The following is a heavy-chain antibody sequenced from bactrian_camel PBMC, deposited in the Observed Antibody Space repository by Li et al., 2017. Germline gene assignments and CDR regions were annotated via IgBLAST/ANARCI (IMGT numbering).Heavy chain of an antibody. J-gene: IGHJ6*01. CDR2: IYFLSGTT. D-gene: IGHD2*01. Sequence: VQLVESGGGSVQSGGSLTLSCVASGYTDRPNCMGWFRQVPDNQREGVAAIYFLSGTTTYGDFAKGRFTMSQDNTGHSVYLRMDDLKVEDTAIHYCASDYKCPRQSISGVYCAPKATDFAYWGQGTQVTVS. V-gene: IGHV3S53*01. CDR1: GYTDRPNC. CDR3: ASDYKCPRQSISGVYCAPKATDFAY.